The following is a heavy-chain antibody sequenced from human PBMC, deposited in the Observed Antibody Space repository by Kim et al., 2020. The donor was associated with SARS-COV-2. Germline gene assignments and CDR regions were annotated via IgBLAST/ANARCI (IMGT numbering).Heavy chain of an antibody. CDR3: ARTSMVRGLGSPDY. D-gene: IGHD3-10*01. CDR1: GGTFSSYA. V-gene: IGHV1-69*13. CDR2: NIPIFGTA. J-gene: IGHJ4*02. Sequence: SVKVSCKASGGTFSSYAISWVRQAPGQGLEWMGGNIPIFGTANYAQKFQGRVTITADESTSTAYMELSSLRSEDTAVYYCARTSMVRGLGSPDYWGQGTLVTVSS.